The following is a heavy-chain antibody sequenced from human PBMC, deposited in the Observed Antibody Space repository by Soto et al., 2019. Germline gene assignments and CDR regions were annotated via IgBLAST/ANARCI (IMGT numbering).Heavy chain of an antibody. D-gene: IGHD4-17*01. Sequence: QVHLVQSGAEVRKPGASVKVSCKASGYTFTTFHLHWVRLAHGQGLEWMGWINPDTGDSEYGQKCQGRVTRTRDTSMTTAYMERSSLTSDDTAIYFCARVRYGDFSFQYWGQGTPVSVSS. CDR1: GYTFTTFH. J-gene: IGHJ4*02. CDR2: INPDTGDS. V-gene: IGHV1-2*02. CDR3: ARVRYGDFSFQY.